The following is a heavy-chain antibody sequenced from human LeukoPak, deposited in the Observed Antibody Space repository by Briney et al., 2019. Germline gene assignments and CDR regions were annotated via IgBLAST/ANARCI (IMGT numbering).Heavy chain of an antibody. J-gene: IGHJ6*03. CDR2: IYHSGST. D-gene: IGHD3-10*01. Sequence: GSLRLSCAASGFTFSSYAMSWVRQSPGKGLEWIGEIYHSGSTNYNSSLKSRVTISLDKSKNQFSLKLTSVTAADTAVYYCARTTMVRGTYYMDVWGKGTTVTVSS. CDR1: GFTFSSYAM. V-gene: IGHV4-4*02. CDR3: ARTTMVRGTYYMDV.